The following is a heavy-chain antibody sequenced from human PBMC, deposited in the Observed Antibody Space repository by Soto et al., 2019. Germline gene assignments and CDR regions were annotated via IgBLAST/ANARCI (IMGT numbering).Heavy chain of an antibody. D-gene: IGHD3-22*01. CDR1: GGSISSGGYS. J-gene: IGHJ5*02. V-gene: IGHV4-30-2*01. CDR2: IYHSGST. CDR3: ARAPYHDYYDSSGYYYWFDP. Sequence: SETLSLTCAVSGGSISSGGYSWSWIRQPPGKGLEWIGYIYHSGSTYYNPSLKSRVTISVDRSKNQFSLKLSSVTAADTAVYYCARAPYHDYYDSSGYYYWFDPWGQGTLVTVS.